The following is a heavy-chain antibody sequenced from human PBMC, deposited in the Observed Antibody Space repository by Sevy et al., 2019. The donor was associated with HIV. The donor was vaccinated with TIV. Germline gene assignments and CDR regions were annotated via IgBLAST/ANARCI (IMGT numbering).Heavy chain of an antibody. J-gene: IGHJ3*02. CDR3: AGLHSANWRAFDI. CDR2: VYTSGTT. Sequence: SETLSLTCTVSGGPIGSDSYYWSWIRQPAGKGPEWIGRVYTSGTTNLNPSLKSRVTKSIDTSKNLYSLELSAETAADTAVYFCAGLHSANWRAFDIWGQGTMVTVSS. D-gene: IGHD1-1*01. V-gene: IGHV4-61*02. CDR1: GGPIGSDSYY.